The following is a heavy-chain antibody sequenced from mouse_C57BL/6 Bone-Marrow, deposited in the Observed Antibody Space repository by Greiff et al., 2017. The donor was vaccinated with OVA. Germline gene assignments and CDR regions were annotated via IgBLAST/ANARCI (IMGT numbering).Heavy chain of an antibody. CDR1: GFTFSDAW. Sequence: EVQGVESGGGLVQPGGSMKLSCAASGFTFSDAWMDWVHQSPEKGLEWVAEIRNKANNHATYYAESVKGRFTISRDDSKSSVYLQMNSLRAEDTGIYYCTRRDGYYDDYWGQGTTLTVSS. D-gene: IGHD2-3*01. CDR2: IRNKANNHAT. V-gene: IGHV6-6*01. J-gene: IGHJ2*01. CDR3: TRRDGYYDDY.